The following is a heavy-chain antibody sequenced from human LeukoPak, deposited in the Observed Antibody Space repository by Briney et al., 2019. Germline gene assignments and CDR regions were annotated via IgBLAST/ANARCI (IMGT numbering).Heavy chain of an antibody. Sequence: PWCSVKVSCKASGYTFSHYYMHWVRQAPGQGLEWMGRINPNSGGTNYAQKFQGRVTMTRDTSTSTAYMEMSNLRSDDTAVYYCARDISGVGNYWGQGTLVTVSS. CDR1: GYTFSHYY. CDR2: INPNSGGT. J-gene: IGHJ4*02. D-gene: IGHD3-3*02. CDR3: ARDISGVGNY. V-gene: IGHV1-2*02.